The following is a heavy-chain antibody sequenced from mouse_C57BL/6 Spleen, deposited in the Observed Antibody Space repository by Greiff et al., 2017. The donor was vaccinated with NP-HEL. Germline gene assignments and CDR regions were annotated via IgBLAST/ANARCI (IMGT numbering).Heavy chain of an antibody. J-gene: IGHJ1*03. CDR3: AREGKSTKVTTDWYFDV. CDR2: ISSGSSTI. V-gene: IGHV5-17*01. CDR1: GFTFSDYG. Sequence: DVKLVESGGGLVKPGGSLKLSCAASGFTFSDYGMHWVRQAPEKGLEWVAYISSGSSTIYYADTVKGRFTISRDNAKNTLFLQLTSLRSEDTAMYYCAREGKSTKVTTDWYFDVWGTGTTVTVSS. D-gene: IGHD2-2*01.